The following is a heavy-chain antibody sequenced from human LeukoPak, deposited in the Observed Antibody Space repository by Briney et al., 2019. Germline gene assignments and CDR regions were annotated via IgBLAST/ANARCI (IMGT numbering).Heavy chain of an antibody. J-gene: IGHJ4*02. V-gene: IGHV3-9*03. CDR2: ISWNSGSI. CDR3: AKDRGYEYSSSSYFDY. D-gene: IGHD6-6*01. Sequence: GGSLRLSCAASGFTFDDYAMHWVRQAPGKGLEWVSGISWNSGSIGYADSVKGRFTISRDNAKNSLYLQMNSLRAEDMALYYCAKDRGYEYSSSSYFDYWGQGTLVTVSS. CDR1: GFTFDDYA.